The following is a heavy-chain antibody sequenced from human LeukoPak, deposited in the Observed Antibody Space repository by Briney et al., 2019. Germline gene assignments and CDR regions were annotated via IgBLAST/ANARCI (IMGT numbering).Heavy chain of an antibody. CDR1: GISLSNYA. Sequence: PGGSLRLSCVVSGISLSNYAMTWVRQAPGKGLEWVSYISERGGSTTYADSVKGRFTISRDTSLNTLYLQMNNLRAEDTAVYFCAKRGVLIRGLLVIGYHQEAYHYDFWGQGVLVTVSS. V-gene: IGHV3-23*01. J-gene: IGHJ4*02. CDR2: ISERGGST. D-gene: IGHD3-10*01. CDR3: AKRGVLIRGLLVIGYHQEAYHYDF.